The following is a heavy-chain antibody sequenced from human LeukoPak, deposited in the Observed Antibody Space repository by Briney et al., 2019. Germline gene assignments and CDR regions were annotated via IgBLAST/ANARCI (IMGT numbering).Heavy chain of an antibody. CDR2: IYYSGST. CDR1: GGSISSYY. Sequence: SETLSLTCTVSGGSISSYYWSWIRQPPGKGLEWIGYIYYSGSTNYNPSLKSRVTISVDTSKNQFSLKLSSVTAADTAVYYCAREIIAAAGCDYWGQGTLVTVSS. V-gene: IGHV4-59*12. CDR3: AREIIAAAGCDY. D-gene: IGHD6-13*01. J-gene: IGHJ4*02.